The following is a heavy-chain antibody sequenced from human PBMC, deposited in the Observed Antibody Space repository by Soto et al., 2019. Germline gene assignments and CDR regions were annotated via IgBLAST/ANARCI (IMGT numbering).Heavy chain of an antibody. CDR2: IYHSGST. J-gene: IGHJ2*01. CDR3: AMYAYASPGYRLHFYFDL. D-gene: IGHD3-22*01. V-gene: IGHV4-4*02. Sequence: QVQLQESGPGLVKPSGTLSLTCAVSGGSISSSNWWSWVRQPPGKGLEWIGEIYHSGSTNYNPSLKSRVTISVDKSKNQFSLNLSSVTAADTAVYYCAMYAYASPGYRLHFYFDLWGRGTLVTVSS. CDR1: GGSISSSNW.